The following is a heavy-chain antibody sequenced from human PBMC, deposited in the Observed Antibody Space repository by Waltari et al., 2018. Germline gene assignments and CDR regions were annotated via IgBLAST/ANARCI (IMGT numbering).Heavy chain of an antibody. V-gene: IGHV1-3*01. Sequence: QVQLVQSGAEVKKPGASVKVSCKASGYTFTSYAMHWVRQAPGQRLEWMGWINAGNGNTKYSQKFQGRVTITRDTSASTAYMELSSLRSEDTAVYYCARGVDGYNYGGAFDYWGQGTLVTVSS. CDR1: GYTFTSYA. J-gene: IGHJ4*02. CDR2: INAGNGNT. CDR3: ARGVDGYNYGGAFDY. D-gene: IGHD5-12*01.